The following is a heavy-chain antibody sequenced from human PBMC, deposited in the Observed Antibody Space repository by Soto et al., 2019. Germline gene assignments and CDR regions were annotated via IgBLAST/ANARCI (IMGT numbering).Heavy chain of an antibody. Sequence: ESGGGVVQPGRSLRLSCAASGFTFSTHAMHWVRQAPGKGLECVAIVSFDGSNKYYADSVKGRFTISRDNSKNTLYLQMSGLTPEDTAVYYCASDQTGITTTGGGRIDHWGQGTLVTVSS. CDR2: VSFDGSNK. CDR3: ASDQTGITTTGGGRIDH. D-gene: IGHD1-20*01. J-gene: IGHJ4*02. CDR1: GFTFSTHA. V-gene: IGHV3-30-3*01.